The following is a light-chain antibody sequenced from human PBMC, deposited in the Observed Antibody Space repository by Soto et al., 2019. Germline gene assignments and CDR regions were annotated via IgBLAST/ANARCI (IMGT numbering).Light chain of an antibody. CDR3: QQYKSYSYT. CDR1: QSIRTS. V-gene: IGKV1-5*03. CDR2: KAS. Sequence: DIQMTQSPSTLSASVGDRVTITCRASQSIRTSLAWYQQKPGKAPKLLIYKASSLESGVPARFSGSGSGTEFTLTISSLQPDDFASYYCQQYKSYSYTFGQGTKLEI. J-gene: IGKJ2*01.